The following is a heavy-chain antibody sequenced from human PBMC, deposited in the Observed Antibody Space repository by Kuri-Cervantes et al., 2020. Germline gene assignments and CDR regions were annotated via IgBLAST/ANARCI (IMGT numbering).Heavy chain of an antibody. CDR1: GFTFDDYA. Sequence: SLKISCAASGFTFDDYAMHWVRQAPGKGLEWVSGISWNSGSIGYADSVKGRFTISRDNSKNTLYLQMNSLRAEDTAVYYCARDRGYSYGGVFYYYYGIDVWGQGTTVTVSS. CDR2: ISWNSGSI. V-gene: IGHV3-9*01. CDR3: ARDRGYSYGGVFYYYYGIDV. D-gene: IGHD5-18*01. J-gene: IGHJ6*02.